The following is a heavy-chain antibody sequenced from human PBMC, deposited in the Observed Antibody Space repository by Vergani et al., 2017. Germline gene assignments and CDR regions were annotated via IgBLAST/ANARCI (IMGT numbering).Heavy chain of an antibody. CDR2: IIPIFSTA. CDR3: ARDREPPGAFDI. CDR1: GGTFSSYA. V-gene: IGHV1-69*01. J-gene: IGHJ3*02. Sequence: QVQLVQSGAEVKKPGSSVKVSCKASGGTFSSYAISWVRQAPGQGLEWMGGIIPIFSTANYAQKFQGRVTITADESTSTAYMELSSLRSEDKAVYYCARDREPPGAFDIWGQGTMVTVSA. D-gene: IGHD1-26*01.